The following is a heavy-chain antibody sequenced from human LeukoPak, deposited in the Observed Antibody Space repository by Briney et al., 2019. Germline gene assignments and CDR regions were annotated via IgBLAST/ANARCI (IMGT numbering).Heavy chain of an antibody. CDR1: GFTFSSYG. CDR3: ARADCSSTSCYGYYDFWSGPSDWFDP. J-gene: IGHJ5*02. Sequence: GGSLRLSCAASGFTFSSYGMHWVRQAPGKGLEWVAVISYDGSNKYYADSVKGRFTISRDNSKNTLYLQMNSLRAEDTAVYYCARADCSSTSCYGYYDFWSGPSDWFDPWGQGTLVTVSS. V-gene: IGHV3-30*19. CDR2: ISYDGSNK. D-gene: IGHD2-2*01.